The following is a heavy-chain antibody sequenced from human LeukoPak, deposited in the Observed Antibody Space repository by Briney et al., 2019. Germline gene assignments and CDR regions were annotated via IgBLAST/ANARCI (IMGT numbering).Heavy chain of an antibody. V-gene: IGHV3-48*02. J-gene: IGHJ4*02. Sequence: GESLRLSCAASGFTFSSYSMNWVRQAPGKGLEWLSYLSSSSSTIYYADSVKGRFTISRDNAQNSLYLQMNSLRDEDTAVYYCARATLAVQYYFDYWGQGTLVTVSS. CDR3: ARATLAVQYYFDY. D-gene: IGHD6-6*01. CDR1: GFTFSSYS. CDR2: LSSSSSTI.